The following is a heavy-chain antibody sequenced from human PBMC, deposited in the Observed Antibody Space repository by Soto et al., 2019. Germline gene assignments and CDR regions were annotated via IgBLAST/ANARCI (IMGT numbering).Heavy chain of an antibody. J-gene: IGHJ6*02. Sequence: SETLSPTCTVSGGSISSYYWSWIRQPPGKGLEWIGYIYYSGSTNYNPSLKSRVTISVDTSKNQFSLKLSSVTAADTAVYYCARTSGIHYYGMDVWGQGTTVTV. CDR3: ARTSGIHYYGMDV. CDR2: IYYSGST. D-gene: IGHD6-25*01. CDR1: GGSISSYY. V-gene: IGHV4-59*01.